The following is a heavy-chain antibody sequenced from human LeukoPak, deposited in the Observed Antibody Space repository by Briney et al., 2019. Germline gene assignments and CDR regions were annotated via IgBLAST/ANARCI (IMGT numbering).Heavy chain of an antibody. Sequence: SETVSLTCAVSGGSISSSNWWSWVRQPPGKGLEWIGEIYHSGSTNYNPSLKSRVTISVDKSKNQFSLKLSSVTAADTAVYYCARSMVRGSGPFDYWGQGTLVTVSS. CDR1: GGSISSSNW. V-gene: IGHV4-4*02. CDR2: IYHSGST. CDR3: ARSMVRGSGPFDY. D-gene: IGHD3-10*01. J-gene: IGHJ4*02.